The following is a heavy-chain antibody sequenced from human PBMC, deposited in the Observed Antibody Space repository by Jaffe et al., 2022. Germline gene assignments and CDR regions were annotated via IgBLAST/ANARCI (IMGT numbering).Heavy chain of an antibody. V-gene: IGHV3-30*02. CDR3: AKRGGGDALKYLDY. D-gene: IGHD3-16*01. J-gene: IGHJ4*02. Sequence: QVQLVESGGGVVQPGGSLRLSCAASGFTFSTYGMHWVRQAPGKGLEWVAFVSFDGSDKYYADSVKGRFTISRDSSTNTLYLQMNSLRAEDTAVYYCAKRGGGDALKYLDYWGQGTLVTVSS. CDR2: VSFDGSDK. CDR1: GFTFSTYG.